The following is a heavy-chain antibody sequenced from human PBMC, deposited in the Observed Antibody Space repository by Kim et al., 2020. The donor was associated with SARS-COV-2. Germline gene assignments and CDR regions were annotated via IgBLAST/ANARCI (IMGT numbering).Heavy chain of an antibody. D-gene: IGHD1-26*01. Sequence: STSYGDSVKGRFTISRDNAKNTLYLQMNSLRAEDTAVYYCARGTSGYFIYWGRGTLVTVSS. J-gene: IGHJ4*02. CDR3: ARGTSGYFIY. V-gene: IGHV3-74*01. CDR2: ST.